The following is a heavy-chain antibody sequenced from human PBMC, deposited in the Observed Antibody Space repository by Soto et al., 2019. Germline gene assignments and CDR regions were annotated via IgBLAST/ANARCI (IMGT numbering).Heavy chain of an antibody. CDR3: ARSGEGYYFDY. V-gene: IGHV4-30-2*01. CDR1: GGSISSGGYS. CDR2: IYHSGST. J-gene: IGHJ4*02. D-gene: IGHD3-10*01. Sequence: SETLSLTCAVSGGSISSGGYSWSWIRQPPGKGLEWIGYIYHSGSTYYNPSLKSRVTISVDRSKNQFSLKLSSVTTADTAVYYCARSGEGYYFDYWGQGTLVTVSS.